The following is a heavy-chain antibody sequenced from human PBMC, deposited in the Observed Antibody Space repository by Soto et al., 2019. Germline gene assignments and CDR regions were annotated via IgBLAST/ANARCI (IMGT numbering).Heavy chain of an antibody. CDR1: GFTFSSYG. D-gene: IGHD3-10*01. J-gene: IGHJ6*02. CDR3: ARGGVFYYYYYGMDV. Sequence: LRLSCAASGFTFSSYGMHWVRQAPGKGLEWVAVIWYDGSNKYYADSVKGRFTISRDNSKNTLYLQMNSLRAEDTAVYYCARGGVFYYYYYGMDVWGQGTTVTVSS. CDR2: IWYDGSNK. V-gene: IGHV3-33*01.